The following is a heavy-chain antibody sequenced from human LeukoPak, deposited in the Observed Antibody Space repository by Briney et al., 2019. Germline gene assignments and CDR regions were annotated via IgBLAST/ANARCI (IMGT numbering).Heavy chain of an antibody. Sequence: GGSLRLSCEASGFTFTTFSMHWVRQAPGKGLEWVALILYDGTHQDYADSVQGRFTISRDNSRNTLYLQMNSLRPDDTAIYYCARDLYYGGDYWGQGTLVTVSS. J-gene: IGHJ4*02. CDR1: GFTFTTFS. CDR3: ARDLYYGGDY. D-gene: IGHD2-8*01. CDR2: ILYDGTHQ. V-gene: IGHV3-30-3*01.